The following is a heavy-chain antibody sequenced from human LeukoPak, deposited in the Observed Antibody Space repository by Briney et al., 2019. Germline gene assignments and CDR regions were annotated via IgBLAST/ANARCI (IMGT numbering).Heavy chain of an antibody. CDR1: GYSFTSYW. V-gene: IGHV5-51*01. J-gene: IGHJ4*02. CDR2: IYPGDSDT. D-gene: IGHD5-18*01. CDR3: ARPKTLGGYNYEFEF. Sequence: GESLKISCKVSGYSFTSYWIGWVRQMPGKGLEWMGIIYPGDSDTTYSPSFQGQVTISADKSIITAYLQWSSLKASDTAIYYGARPKTLGGYNYEFEFWGQGPLVTVSS.